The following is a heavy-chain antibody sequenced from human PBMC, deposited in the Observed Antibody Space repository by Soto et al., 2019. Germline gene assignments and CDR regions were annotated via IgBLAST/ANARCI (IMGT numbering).Heavy chain of an antibody. CDR2: ISGSDGKT. J-gene: IGHJ4*02. CDR1: GFRFGSYA. CDR3: ARWSYLDY. Sequence: GGSLTLACAAYGFRFGSYALSWVRQAPGKGLEWVSTISGSDGKTFYADSVKGRFSISRDTSQSTLYLQMNSLRADDTAMYYCARWSYLDYWGQGTRVTVSS. D-gene: IGHD3-3*01. V-gene: IGHV3-23*01.